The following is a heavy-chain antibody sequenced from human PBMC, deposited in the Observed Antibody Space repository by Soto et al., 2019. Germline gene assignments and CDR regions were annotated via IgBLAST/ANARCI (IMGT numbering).Heavy chain of an antibody. Sequence: QVQLQESGPGLVKPSQTLSLTCTVSGGSISSGGYYWSWIRQHPGKGLEWIGYIYYSGSTYYNPSLKSRVTISVDTSKNQFSLKLSSVTAADTAVYYCARRRGPYYCCTTTYQNWFDPWGQGTLVTVSS. CDR1: GGSISSGGYY. D-gene: IGHD3-10*01. CDR3: ARRRGPYYCCTTTYQNWFDP. V-gene: IGHV4-31*03. J-gene: IGHJ5*02. CDR2: IYYSGST.